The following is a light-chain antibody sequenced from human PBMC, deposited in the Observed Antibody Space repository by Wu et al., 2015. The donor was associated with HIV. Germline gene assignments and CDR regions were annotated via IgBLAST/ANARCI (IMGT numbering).Light chain of an antibody. J-gene: IGKJ4*02. CDR3: QQYDRFGXT. Sequence: DIHMTQSPPTLSASIGDRVTITCRANQSISSWLAWYQRKPGKAPKLLIYEASRLESGVPSRFSGTGSGTEFLLTISSLQPDDFATYYCQQYDRFGXTFGRGTKVEIK. CDR2: EAS. V-gene: IGKV1-5*03. CDR1: QSISSW.